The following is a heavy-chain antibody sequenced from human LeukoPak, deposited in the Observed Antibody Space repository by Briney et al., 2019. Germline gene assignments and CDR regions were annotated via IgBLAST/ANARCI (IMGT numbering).Heavy chain of an antibody. Sequence: PSETLSLTCAVYGGSISSYYWSWIRQPPGKGLEWIGYIYYSGSTNYNPSLKSRVTISVDTSKNQFSLKLSSVTAADTAVYYCARLVEDDSSGFNFDYWGQGTLVTVSS. CDR2: IYYSGST. D-gene: IGHD3-22*01. CDR3: ARLVEDDSSGFNFDY. CDR1: GGSISSYY. V-gene: IGHV4-59*01. J-gene: IGHJ4*02.